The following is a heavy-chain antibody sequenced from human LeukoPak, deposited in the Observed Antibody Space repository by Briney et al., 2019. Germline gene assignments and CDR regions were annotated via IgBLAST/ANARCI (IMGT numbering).Heavy chain of an antibody. J-gene: IGHJ5*02. CDR2: IHYSGST. Sequence: SETLSLTCTVSGGSISSSSHYWGWIRQPPGKGLEWIGSIHYSGSTYYNPSLKSRVTISVDTSKNQFSLKLSSVTAADTAVYYCARGLLRRLTPQHDPWGQGTLVTVSS. CDR1: GGSISSSSHY. D-gene: IGHD1-14*01. CDR3: ARGLLRRLTPQHDP. V-gene: IGHV4-39*01.